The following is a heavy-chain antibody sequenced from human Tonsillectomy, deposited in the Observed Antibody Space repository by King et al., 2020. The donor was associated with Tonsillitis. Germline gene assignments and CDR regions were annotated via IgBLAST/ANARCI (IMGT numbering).Heavy chain of an antibody. CDR2: IYPEDSDI. CDR3: ARIDYGDYVGGY. D-gene: IGHD4-17*01. CDR1: GYTFTNYW. Sequence: VQLVESEAEVKKPGESLKISCKGSGYTFTNYWIGWVRQMPGKGLECMGVIYPEDSDIRYSPAFKGQVTISADKSISTIYLQWSSLKASDTAIYYCARIDYGDYVGGYWGQGTLIIVSS. J-gene: IGHJ4*02. V-gene: IGHV5-51*01.